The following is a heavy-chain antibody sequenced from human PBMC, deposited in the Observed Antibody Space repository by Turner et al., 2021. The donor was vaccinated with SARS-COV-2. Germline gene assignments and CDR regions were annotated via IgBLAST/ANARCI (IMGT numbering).Heavy chain of an antibody. Sequence: QVQLVESGGGVVQPGRSLRLSCAASGFTFSSYAMHWVRQAPGKGLEWVAFISYDGSNKYCADSVKGRFTISRDNSKNTLYLQMNSLRAEDTAVYYCAKEGGTTMVRVDSFDHFDYWGQGTLVTVSS. D-gene: IGHD3-10*01. J-gene: IGHJ4*02. CDR3: AKEGGTTMVRVDSFDHFDY. CDR1: GFTFSSYA. V-gene: IGHV3-30-3*01. CDR2: ISYDGSNK.